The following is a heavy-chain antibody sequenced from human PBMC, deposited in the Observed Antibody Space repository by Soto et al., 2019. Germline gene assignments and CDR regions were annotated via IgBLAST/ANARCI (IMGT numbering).Heavy chain of an antibody. CDR1: GGSISSSSYY. CDR3: ASTIVVVTAIPALGLFDY. V-gene: IGHV4-39*01. Sequence: PSETLSLTCTVSGGSISSSSYYWGWIRQPPGKGLEWIGSIYYSGSTYYNPSLKSRVTISVDTSKNQFSLKLSSVTAADTAVYYCASTIVVVTAIPALGLFDYWGQGTLVTVSS. CDR2: IYYSGST. J-gene: IGHJ4*02. D-gene: IGHD2-21*02.